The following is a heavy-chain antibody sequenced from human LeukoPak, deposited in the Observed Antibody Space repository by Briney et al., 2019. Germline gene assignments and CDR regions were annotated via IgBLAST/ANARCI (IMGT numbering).Heavy chain of an antibody. CDR2: MNPNSGNT. V-gene: IGHV1-8*01. CDR1: GYTFTSYD. Sequence: VEVSCKASGYTFTSYDIKWVRQATGQGLEWMGWMNPNSGNTGYAQKFQGRVTMTRNTSISTAYMELSSLRSKDTAVYYCAKVVVGIVVVPAALYYFDYWGQGTLVTVSS. J-gene: IGHJ4*02. D-gene: IGHD2-2*01. CDR3: AKVVVGIVVVPAALYYFDY.